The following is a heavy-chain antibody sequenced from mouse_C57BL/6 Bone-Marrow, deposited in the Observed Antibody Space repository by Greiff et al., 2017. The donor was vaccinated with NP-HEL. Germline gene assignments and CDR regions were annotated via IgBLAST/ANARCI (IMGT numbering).Heavy chain of an antibody. Sequence: VQLQQPGAELVRPGSSVKLSCKASGYTFTSYWMHWVKQRPIQGLEWIGNTDPSDSETHYNQKFKDKATLTVDKSSSTAYMQLSSLTSEDSAVYYCARTRVPYYFDYWGQGTTLTVSS. J-gene: IGHJ2*01. V-gene: IGHV1-52*01. CDR1: GYTFTSYW. CDR2: TDPSDSET. CDR3: ARTRVPYYFDY.